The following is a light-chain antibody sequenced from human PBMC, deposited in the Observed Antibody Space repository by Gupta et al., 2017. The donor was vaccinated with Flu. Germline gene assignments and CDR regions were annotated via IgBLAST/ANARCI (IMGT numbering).Light chain of an antibody. CDR1: QGISSY. Sequence: ALRMTQSPSSFSASTGDRVTITCRASQGISSYLAWYQQKPGKAPKLLIYAASTLQSGVPSGFSGSGSGTDFTLTISCLQSEDFATYYCQQYYSYPLTFGGGTKVEIK. J-gene: IGKJ4*01. CDR3: QQYYSYPLT. V-gene: IGKV1-8*01. CDR2: AAS.